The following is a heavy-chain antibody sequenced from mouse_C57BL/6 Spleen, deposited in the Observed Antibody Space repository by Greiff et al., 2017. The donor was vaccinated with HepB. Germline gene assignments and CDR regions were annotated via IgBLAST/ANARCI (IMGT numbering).Heavy chain of an antibody. CDR1: GYAFSSSW. D-gene: IGHD1-1*01. CDR3: ARPGSSHWYFDV. V-gene: IGHV1-82*01. J-gene: IGHJ1*03. CDR2: IYPGDGDT. Sequence: VQLQQSGPELVKPGASVKISCKASGYAFSSSWMNWVKQRPGKGLEWIGRIYPGDGDTNYNGKFKGKATLTADKSSSTAYMQLSSLTSEDSAVYFCARPGSSHWYFDVWGTGTTVTVSS.